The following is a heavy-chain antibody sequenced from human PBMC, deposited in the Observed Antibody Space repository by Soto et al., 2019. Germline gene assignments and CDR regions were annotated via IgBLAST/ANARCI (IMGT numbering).Heavy chain of an antibody. V-gene: IGHV1-18*04. Sequence: QVQLVQSGAEVKKPGASVKVSCKASGYTFTSNSIGWVRQAPGQGLEWMGWINVYNGNTKYAQQLQGRVTLTTDTSTSTAYMDLRSLRSDDTAVYYCAKGLEGYGGNSAFGYWGQGTPVTASS. D-gene: IGHD2-21*02. CDR1: GYTFTSNS. J-gene: IGHJ4*02. CDR2: INVYNGNT. CDR3: AKGLEGYGGNSAFGY.